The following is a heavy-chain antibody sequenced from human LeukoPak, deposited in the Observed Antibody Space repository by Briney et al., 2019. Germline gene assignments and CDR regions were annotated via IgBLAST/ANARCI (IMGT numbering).Heavy chain of an antibody. CDR2: ISSSGSML. J-gene: IGHJ4*02. V-gene: IGHV3-11*04. D-gene: IGHD6-13*01. Sequence: GGSLRLSCAVSGFTFSDYYMSWVRQAPGKGLEWVSYISSSGSMLHYADSVEGRFTISRDNAKNSLHLQMSSLRVEDTAVYYCTRRPYSSSWYYFDYWGQGTLVTVSS. CDR3: TRRPYSSSWYYFDY. CDR1: GFTFSDYY.